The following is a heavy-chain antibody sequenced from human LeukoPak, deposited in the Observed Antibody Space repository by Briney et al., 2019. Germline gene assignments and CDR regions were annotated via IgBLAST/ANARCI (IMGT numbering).Heavy chain of an antibody. Sequence: PGEPLKISCKGSGYSFTSYWIGWVRQMPGKGLEWMGIIYPGDSDTRYSPSFQGQVTISADKSISSAYLQWSSLKASDTAMYYCATAPDCSGGSCYYFDYWGQGTLVTVSS. CDR2: IYPGDSDT. J-gene: IGHJ4*02. D-gene: IGHD2-15*01. CDR3: ATAPDCSGGSCYYFDY. V-gene: IGHV5-51*01. CDR1: GYSFTSYW.